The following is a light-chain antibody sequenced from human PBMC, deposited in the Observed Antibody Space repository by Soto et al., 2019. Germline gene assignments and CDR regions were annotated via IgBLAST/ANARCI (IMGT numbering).Light chain of an antibody. CDR3: QQSHSTPWT. CDR2: GAS. Sequence: DLQMTQSPSSLSASVGDRVTITCRASQTITTYLNWYQQKPGKAPQLLIYGASILQSGVPSRLTGSGSGTDFTLTISSLQPEDFATYHCQQSHSTPWTFGQGTKVEIK. V-gene: IGKV1-39*01. J-gene: IGKJ1*01. CDR1: QTITTY.